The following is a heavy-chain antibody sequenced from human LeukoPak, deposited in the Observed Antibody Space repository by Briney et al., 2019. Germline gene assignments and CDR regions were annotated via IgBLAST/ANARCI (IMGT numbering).Heavy chain of an antibody. Sequence: GGSLRLSCAASGFTFNSYGMHWLPQAPGKGLEWVAVISYDGSNKYYADSVKGRFTISRDNSKNALYLQMNSLRAEDTAVYYCAKDHQGDIVLMVYAIDYWGQGTLVTVSS. CDR2: ISYDGSNK. V-gene: IGHV3-30*18. D-gene: IGHD2-8*01. CDR1: GFTFNSYG. CDR3: AKDHQGDIVLMVYAIDY. J-gene: IGHJ4*02.